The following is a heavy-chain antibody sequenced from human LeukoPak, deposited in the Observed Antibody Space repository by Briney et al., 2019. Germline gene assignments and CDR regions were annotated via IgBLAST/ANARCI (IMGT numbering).Heavy chain of an antibody. V-gene: IGHV3-33*08. CDR1: GFTFSSYG. D-gene: IGHD3-10*01. CDR3: ARIQGRRNFDGFTLDY. Sequence: GGSLRLSCAASGFTFSSYGMHWVRQAPGKGLEWVAVIWYDGNNKYYADFVKGRFTISRDNSKNTLYLQMNSLRAEDTAVYYCARIQGRRNFDGFTLDYWGQGTLVTVSS. CDR2: IWYDGNNK. J-gene: IGHJ4*02.